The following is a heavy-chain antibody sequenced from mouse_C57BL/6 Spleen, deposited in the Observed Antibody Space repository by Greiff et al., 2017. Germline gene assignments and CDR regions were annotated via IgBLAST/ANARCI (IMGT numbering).Heavy chain of an antibody. CDR1: GYTFTSYW. V-gene: IGHV1-69*01. J-gene: IGHJ4*01. CDR2: IDPSDSYT. CDR3: ARGGYGSCSLYGKELWGQRNSGHVAP. Sequence: QVQLQQSGAELVMPGASVKLSCKASGYTFTSYWMHWVKQRPGQGLEWIGEIDPSDSYTNYNQKFTGKSPLTVDKSSSTAYMQLSSLTSEDSAVYYCARGGYGSCSLYGKELWGQRNSGHVAPGG. D-gene: IGHD1-1*01.